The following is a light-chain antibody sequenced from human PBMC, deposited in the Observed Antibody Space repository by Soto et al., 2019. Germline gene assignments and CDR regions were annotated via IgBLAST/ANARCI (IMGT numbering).Light chain of an antibody. CDR1: SSNIGSHT. CDR2: SDN. CDR3: AAWDESLNAAV. Sequence: QSVLTQPYSVSGTPGQRVTISCSGSSSNIGSHTLNWYQHLPGTAPNLLIYSDNQRPSGVPDRFSGSTSGTSASLAISGLQSEDEADYYCAAWDESLNAAVFGGGTKLTVL. V-gene: IGLV1-44*01. J-gene: IGLJ2*01.